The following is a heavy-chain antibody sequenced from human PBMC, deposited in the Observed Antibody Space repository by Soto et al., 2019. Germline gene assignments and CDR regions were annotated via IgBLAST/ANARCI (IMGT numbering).Heavy chain of an antibody. CDR1: GFIFSNYA. CDR2: ISYEGTST. V-gene: IGHV3-30-3*01. Sequence: GGSLRLSCAASGFIFSNYAMHWVRQAPGEGLEWLAVISYEGTSTYSAISVKGRFTVSRDNSRNTLYLQMNSLKTEDTAVYYCVRATYFSDSSGYTRCFDYWGQGTLVTVSS. J-gene: IGHJ4*02. CDR3: VRATYFSDSSGYTRCFDY. D-gene: IGHD3-22*01.